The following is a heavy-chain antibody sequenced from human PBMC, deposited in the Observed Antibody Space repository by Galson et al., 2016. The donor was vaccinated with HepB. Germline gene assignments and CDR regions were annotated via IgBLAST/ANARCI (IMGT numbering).Heavy chain of an antibody. J-gene: IGHJ4*02. D-gene: IGHD6-13*01. CDR3: ARAAYSSNWGLAYDS. Sequence: PALVKPTQTLTLTCTFSGFSLNTSGMCVSWIRQPPGKALEWLALIDWDDDAYYSTSLKTRLTISKDTSKNQVVLTMTNMDPVDTATYYCARAAYSSNWGLAYDSWGQGTLVTVSS. CDR1: GFSLNTSGMC. CDR2: IDWDDDA. V-gene: IGHV2-70*01.